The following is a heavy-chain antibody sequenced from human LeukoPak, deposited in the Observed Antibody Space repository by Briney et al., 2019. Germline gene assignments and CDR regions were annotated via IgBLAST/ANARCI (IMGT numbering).Heavy chain of an antibody. Sequence: ASVKVSCKVSGYTLTELSMHWVRQALGKGLVWMGGFDPEDGETIYAQKFQGRVTMTEDASTDTAYMELSSLRSEDTAVYYCATDSPKDVAARSYYYMDVWGKGTTVTVSS. CDR3: ATDSPKDVAARSYYYMDV. CDR2: FDPEDGET. V-gene: IGHV1-24*01. D-gene: IGHD5-12*01. CDR1: GYTLTELS. J-gene: IGHJ6*03.